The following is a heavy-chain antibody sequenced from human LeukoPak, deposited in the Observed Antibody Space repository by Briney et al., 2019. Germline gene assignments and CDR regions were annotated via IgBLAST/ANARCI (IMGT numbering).Heavy chain of an antibody. D-gene: IGHD1-26*01. Sequence: SETLSLTCTVSGGFISSYYWSWIRQPPGKGLEWIGYIYYSGSTNYNPSLKSRGTISVDTSKNQFSLKLSSVTAADTAVYYCAREGSYYRFDYWGQGTLVTVSS. CDR2: IYYSGST. CDR3: AREGSYYRFDY. V-gene: IGHV4-59*01. CDR1: GGFISSYY. J-gene: IGHJ4*02.